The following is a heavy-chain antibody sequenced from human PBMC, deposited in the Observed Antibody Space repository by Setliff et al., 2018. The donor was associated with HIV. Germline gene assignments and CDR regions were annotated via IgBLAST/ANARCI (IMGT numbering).Heavy chain of an antibody. Sequence: SETLSLTCTVSGGSISNSNYYWGWIRQPPGKGLEWVGSIYYIGTTYYNPSLKSRVTISIDTSKNDFSLKLTSVTAADTAMYYCARLASTRDWYFDLWGRGTLFTVSS. CDR3: ARLASTRDWYFDL. J-gene: IGHJ2*01. CDR1: GGSISNSNYY. V-gene: IGHV4-39*02. CDR2: IYYIGTT.